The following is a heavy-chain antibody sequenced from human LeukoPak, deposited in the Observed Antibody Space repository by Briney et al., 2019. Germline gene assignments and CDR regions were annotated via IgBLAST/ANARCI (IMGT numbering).Heavy chain of an antibody. CDR3: ARVRSIAAAGSYYYYGMDV. V-gene: IGHV1-69*13. J-gene: IGHJ6*02. D-gene: IGHD6-13*01. Sequence: ASVKVSCKASGGTFSSYAISWVRQAPGQGLEWMGGIIPIFSTANYAQKFQGRVTITADESTSTAYMELSSLRSEDTAVYYCARVRSIAAAGSYYYYGMDVWGQGTTVTVSS. CDR1: GGTFSSYA. CDR2: IIPIFSTA.